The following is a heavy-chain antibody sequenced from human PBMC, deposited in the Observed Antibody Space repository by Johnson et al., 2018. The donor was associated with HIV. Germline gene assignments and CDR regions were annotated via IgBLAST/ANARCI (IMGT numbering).Heavy chain of an antibody. CDR2: INSDGSST. V-gene: IGHV3-74*02. Sequence: VQLVESGGGLVQPGGSLRLSCTASGFTFSSYWMHWVRQAPGKGLVWVSRINSDGSSTSYADSVKGRFTISRDNSKNTLYLQMNSLRAEDTAVYYCASLPGDAFVIWGQGTMVTVSS. CDR1: GFTFSSYW. J-gene: IGHJ3*02. CDR3: ASLPGDAFVI. D-gene: IGHD2-2*01.